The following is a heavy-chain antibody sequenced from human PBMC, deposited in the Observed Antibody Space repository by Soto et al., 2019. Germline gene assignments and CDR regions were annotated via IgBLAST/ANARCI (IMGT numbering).Heavy chain of an antibody. CDR2: IYYSGST. V-gene: IGHV4-59*01. CDR1: GGSISSYY. J-gene: IGHJ3*02. Sequence: TSETLSLTCTVSGGSISSYYWSWVRQPPGKGLEWIGYIYYSGSTNYNPSLKSRVTISVGTSKNQFSLKLSSVTAADTAVYYCAREQVTAIAFDIWGQGTMVTVSS. D-gene: IGHD2-21*02. CDR3: AREQVTAIAFDI.